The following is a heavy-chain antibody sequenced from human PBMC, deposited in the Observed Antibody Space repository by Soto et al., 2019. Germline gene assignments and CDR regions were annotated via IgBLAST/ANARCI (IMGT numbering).Heavy chain of an antibody. D-gene: IGHD1-26*01. Sequence: SETLSLTCAVYGGSFSGYYWSWIRQPPGKGLEWIGEINHSGSTNYNPSLKSRVTISVDTSKNQLSLKLSSVTAADTAVYYCASKSGSYALDYWGQRTLVTVSS. V-gene: IGHV4-34*01. CDR2: INHSGST. J-gene: IGHJ4*02. CDR1: GGSFSGYY. CDR3: ASKSGSYALDY.